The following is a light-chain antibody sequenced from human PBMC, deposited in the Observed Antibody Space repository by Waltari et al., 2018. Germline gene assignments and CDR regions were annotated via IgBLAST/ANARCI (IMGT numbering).Light chain of an antibody. CDR3: QQYGSSRT. V-gene: IGKV3-20*01. J-gene: IGKJ1*01. CDR1: QSVSSSY. CDR2: GAS. Sequence: EIVLTQSPGTLSLSPGERATLSCRASQSVSSSYLAWYQQKPGQAPRLIIYGASSRATDIPDRFSGRGSGTDFTLTISRLEPEDFAVYYCQQYGSSRTFGQGTKVEIK.